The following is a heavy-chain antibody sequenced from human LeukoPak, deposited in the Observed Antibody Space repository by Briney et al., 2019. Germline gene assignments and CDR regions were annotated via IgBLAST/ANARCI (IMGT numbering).Heavy chain of an antibody. J-gene: IGHJ5*02. V-gene: IGHV1-8*01. D-gene: IGHD5-24*01. CDR1: GYTFTSYD. Sequence: ASVKVSCKASGYTFTSYDINWVRQATGQGLEWMGWMNPNSGNTGYAQEFQGRVTMTRNTSISTVYMELSSLRSEDTAVYYCARRTRGRWLQFDNWFDPWGQGTLVTVSS. CDR2: MNPNSGNT. CDR3: ARRTRGRWLQFDNWFDP.